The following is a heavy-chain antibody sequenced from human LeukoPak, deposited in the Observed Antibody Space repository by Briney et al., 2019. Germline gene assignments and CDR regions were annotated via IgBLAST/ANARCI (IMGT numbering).Heavy chain of an antibody. D-gene: IGHD1-20*01. CDR1: GGPISSYY. Sequence: SETLSLTCTVSGGPISSYYWSWIRQPPGKGLEWIGYIYYSGSTNYNPSLKSRVTISVDTSKNQFSLKLSSVTAADTAVYYCARVPFYNWNPPEQYYFDYWGQGTLVTVSS. CDR2: IYYSGST. V-gene: IGHV4-59*01. J-gene: IGHJ4*02. CDR3: ARVPFYNWNPPEQYYFDY.